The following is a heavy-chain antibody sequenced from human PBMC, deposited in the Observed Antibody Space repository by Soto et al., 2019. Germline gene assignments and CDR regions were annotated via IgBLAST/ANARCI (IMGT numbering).Heavy chain of an antibody. CDR2: IKQDGSEK. Sequence: EVQLVESGGGLVQPGGSLRLSCAASGFTFSSYWMSWVRQAPGKGLEWVANIKQDGSEKYYVDSVKGRFTISRDNAKNSLYLQMNSLRAEETAVYYCARDPSIVVVTAKTYYYYGMDVWGQGTTVTVSS. V-gene: IGHV3-7*01. J-gene: IGHJ6*02. D-gene: IGHD2-21*02. CDR1: GFTFSSYW. CDR3: ARDPSIVVVTAKTYYYYGMDV.